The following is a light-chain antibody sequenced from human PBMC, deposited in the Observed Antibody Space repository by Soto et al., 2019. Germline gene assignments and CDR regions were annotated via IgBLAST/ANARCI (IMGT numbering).Light chain of an antibody. V-gene: IGKV3-11*01. CDR1: QNVKYY. Sequence: DIVVTQSPATLSLSPGDRATLSCRTSQNVKYYLAWYQQKPGQAPRLLIYDTSNRATGIPAKFTGSGSGTDFTLTISSLEPEDFAVYYCHQRGDWPTFGGGTKVEIK. CDR3: HQRGDWPT. CDR2: DTS. J-gene: IGKJ4*01.